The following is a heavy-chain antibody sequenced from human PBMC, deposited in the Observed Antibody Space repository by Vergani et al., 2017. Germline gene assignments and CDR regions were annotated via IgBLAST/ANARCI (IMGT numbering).Heavy chain of an antibody. CDR3: TRDEVKVVVVAARAYYYYYMDV. Sequence: VQLLESGGGLVQPGGSLRLSCAASGFTFSSYGMHWVRQAPGKGLEWVAVISYEGSNKYYADPVKGRFNISRDNSKNTLYLPMNRLRAEDTAVYYCTRDEVKVVVVAARAYYYYYMDVWGKGTTVTVSS. D-gene: IGHD2-15*01. J-gene: IGHJ6*03. CDR2: ISYEGSNK. CDR1: GFTFSSYG. V-gene: IGHV3-30*03.